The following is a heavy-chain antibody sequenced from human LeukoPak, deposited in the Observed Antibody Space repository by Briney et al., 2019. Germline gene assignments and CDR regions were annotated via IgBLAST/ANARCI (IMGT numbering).Heavy chain of an antibody. CDR1: GFTFISYP. CDR3: ARDGAAPDFYYYFMDV. J-gene: IGHJ6*03. CDR2: ISYDGNNK. Sequence: GSLSLSCAASGFTFISYPIHWVRQAPGKGLEWVAVISYDGNNKYYADSVKGRFTISRDNSKNTLYLQMNSLRAEDTAVYYCARDGAAPDFYYYFMDVWGKGTTVTISS. V-gene: IGHV3-30*04. D-gene: IGHD6-6*01.